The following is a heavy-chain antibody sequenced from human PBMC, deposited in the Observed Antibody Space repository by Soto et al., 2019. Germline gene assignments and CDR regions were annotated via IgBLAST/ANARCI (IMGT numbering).Heavy chain of an antibody. V-gene: IGHV1-58*01. CDR1: GFTFTSSA. J-gene: IGHJ6*02. D-gene: IGHD3-10*01. Sequence: SVKVSCKASGFTFTSSAVQGVRQARGQRLEWIGWIVVGSGNTNYAQKFQERVTLTRDMSTSTADMELSSLRSEDTAVYYCAAAAYTMVRGYYYYGMDVWGQGTTVTVSS. CDR3: AAAAYTMVRGYYYYGMDV. CDR2: IVVGSGNT.